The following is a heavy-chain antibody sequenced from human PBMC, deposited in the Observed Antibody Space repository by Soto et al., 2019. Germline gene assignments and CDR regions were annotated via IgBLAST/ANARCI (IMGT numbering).Heavy chain of an antibody. CDR1: GFTFSDYY. D-gene: IGHD6-19*01. Sequence: QVQLVESGGGLVKPGGSLRLSCAASGFTFSDYYMSWIRQAPGKGLEWVSYISSSSSYTNYADSVKGRFTISRDNAKNSLYLQMNSLRAEDTAVYYCARDLSGWYRFDYWGQGTLVTVSS. CDR3: ARDLSGWYRFDY. V-gene: IGHV3-11*05. CDR2: ISSSSSYT. J-gene: IGHJ4*02.